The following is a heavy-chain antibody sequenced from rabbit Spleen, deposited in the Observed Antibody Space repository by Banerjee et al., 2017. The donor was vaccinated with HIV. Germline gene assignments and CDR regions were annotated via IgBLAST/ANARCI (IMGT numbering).Heavy chain of an antibody. CDR3: ARDSNDWCFDV. D-gene: IGHD4-1*01. Sequence: QEQLVESGGGLVTPGGTLTLTCKVSGIDFSGYGINWVRQAPGKGLEWIAFIYPDHGRTDYASWVNGRFTISLDNAHNTVFLQMTSLTAADTATYFCARDSNDWCFDVWGQGTLVTVS. V-gene: IGHV1S47*01. J-gene: IGHJ2*01. CDR1: GIDFSGYG. CDR2: IYPDHGRT.